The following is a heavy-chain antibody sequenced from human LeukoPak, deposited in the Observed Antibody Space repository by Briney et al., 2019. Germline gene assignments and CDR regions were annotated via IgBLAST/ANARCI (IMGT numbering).Heavy chain of an antibody. Sequence: SVKVSCKASGGTFSSYAISRVRQAPGQGLEWMGGIIPIFDTANYAQKFQGRVTITADESTSTAYMELSSLRSEDTAVYYCATDRVVRGVISVPSYYYYMDVWGKGTTVTISS. CDR2: IIPIFDTA. CDR1: GGTFSSYA. V-gene: IGHV1-69*13. D-gene: IGHD3-10*01. CDR3: ATDRVVRGVISVPSYYYYMDV. J-gene: IGHJ6*03.